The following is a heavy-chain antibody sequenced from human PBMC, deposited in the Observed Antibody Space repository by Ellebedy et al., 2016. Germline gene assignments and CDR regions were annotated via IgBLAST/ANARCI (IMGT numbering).Heavy chain of an antibody. CDR1: GYTFTSYA. J-gene: IGHJ6*02. CDR2: LNAGNGNT. CDR3: ARGLDGSGSYYYYGMDV. D-gene: IGHD3-10*01. V-gene: IGHV1-3*01. Sequence: ASVKVSCKASGYTFTSYAMHWVRQAPGQRLEWMGWLNAGNGNTEYSQKFQGRVTITRDTSASTAYMELSSLRSEDTAVYYCARGLDGSGSYYYYGMDVWGQGTTVTVSS.